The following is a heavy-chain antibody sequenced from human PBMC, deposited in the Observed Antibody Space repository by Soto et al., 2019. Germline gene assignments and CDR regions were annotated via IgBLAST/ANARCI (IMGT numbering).Heavy chain of an antibody. D-gene: IGHD6-6*01. CDR2: IYASGGT. CDR1: GFSLSSGGGA. V-gene: IGHV2-5*01. Sequence: QITLKESGPTLVKSTQTLTLTCTFSGFSLSSGGGAVGWIRQPPGKALEWLAIIYASGGTHYSPSLKTRLNITKDTSKNQVVLTMTNMDPVDTATYYCGHRRDVATRCWFDPWGQGILVTVSS. J-gene: IGHJ5*02. CDR3: GHRRDVATRCWFDP.